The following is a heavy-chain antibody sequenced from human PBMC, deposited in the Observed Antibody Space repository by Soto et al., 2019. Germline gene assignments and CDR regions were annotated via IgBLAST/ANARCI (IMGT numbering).Heavy chain of an antibody. CDR2: IYYSGST. CDR1: GGSISSGGYY. J-gene: IGHJ5*02. V-gene: IGHV4-31*03. Sequence: PSETLSLTCTVSGGSISSGGYYWSWIRQHPGKGLEWIGYIYYSGSTYYNPSLKSRVTISVDTSKNQFSLKLSSVTAADTAVYYCARSITMVRGVMGTNWFDPWGQGTLVTVSS. D-gene: IGHD3-10*01. CDR3: ARSITMVRGVMGTNWFDP.